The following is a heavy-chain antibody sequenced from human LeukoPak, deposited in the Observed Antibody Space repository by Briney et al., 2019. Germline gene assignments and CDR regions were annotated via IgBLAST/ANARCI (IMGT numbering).Heavy chain of an antibody. J-gene: IGHJ4*02. CDR3: ARDGGSSWYGPIDY. D-gene: IGHD6-13*01. CDR2: IWYDGSNK. V-gene: IGHV3-33*08. CDR1: GFTFSSYG. Sequence: GGSLRLSCAASGFTFSSYGMHWVRQAPGKGLEWVAVIWYDGSNKYYADSVKGRFTISRDNSKNTLYLQMNSLRAEDTAVYYCARDGGSSWYGPIDYWGQGTLVTVSS.